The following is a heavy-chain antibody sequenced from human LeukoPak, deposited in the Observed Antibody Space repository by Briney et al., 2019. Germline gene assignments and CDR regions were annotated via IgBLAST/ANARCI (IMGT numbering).Heavy chain of an antibody. D-gene: IGHD4-17*01. J-gene: IGHJ4*02. V-gene: IGHV1-69*13. CDR3: ARGDYGRTLDY. CDR2: IIPIFGTA. CDR1: GGTFSSYA. Sequence: GASVRVSCKASGGTFSSYAISWVRQAPGQGLEWMGGIIPIFGTANYAQKFQGRVTITADESTSTAYMELSSLRSEDTAVYYCARGDYGRTLDYWGQGTLVTVSS.